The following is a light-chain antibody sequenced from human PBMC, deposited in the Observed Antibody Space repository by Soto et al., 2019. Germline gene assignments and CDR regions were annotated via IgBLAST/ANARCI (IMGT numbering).Light chain of an antibody. V-gene: IGKV3-15*01. Sequence: EIVMTQSTSTLSASAGERATLSCRASQSVSSNLAWYQHKPGQAPRLLIYGASTRATGIPARFSGSGFGTEFTLTISSLKSEDFAVYYCQQYKNWPLFGQGTRLEIK. CDR1: QSVSSN. J-gene: IGKJ5*01. CDR2: GAS. CDR3: QQYKNWPL.